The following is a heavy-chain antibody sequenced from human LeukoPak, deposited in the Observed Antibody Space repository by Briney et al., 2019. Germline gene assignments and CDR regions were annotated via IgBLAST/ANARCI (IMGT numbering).Heavy chain of an antibody. V-gene: IGHV3-74*01. D-gene: IGHD2-15*01. CDR3: ARDHGYCSGGSCYPHDAFDI. CDR2: INSDGSST. J-gene: IGHJ3*02. Sequence: GGSLRLSCAASGFTFSSYWMHWVRQAPGKGLVWVSCINSDGSSTSYADSVKGRFTISRDNAKNTLYLQMNSLRAEDTAVYYCARDHGYCSGGSCYPHDAFDIWGQGTMVTVSS. CDR1: GFTFSSYW.